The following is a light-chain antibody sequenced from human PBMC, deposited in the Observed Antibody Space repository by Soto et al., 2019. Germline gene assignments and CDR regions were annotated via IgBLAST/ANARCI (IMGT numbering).Light chain of an antibody. V-gene: IGKV1-33*01. J-gene: IGKJ5*01. CDR2: DAS. Sequence: IQMTQSPSSLSASEGDRVIITCQASQDISKNLNWYQQKPGKAPKLLIYDASSLQTGVPSRFSGSGSATHFTFTISSLQPEDVATYYCQQYDNLLPITFGQGTRLEIK. CDR3: QQYDNLLPIT. CDR1: QDISKN.